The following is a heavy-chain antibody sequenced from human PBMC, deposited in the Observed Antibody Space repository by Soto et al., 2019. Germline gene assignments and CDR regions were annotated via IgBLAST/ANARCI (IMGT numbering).Heavy chain of an antibody. CDR3: ARVPLRGTSSYYMDV. D-gene: IGHD1-1*01. V-gene: IGHV4-34*01. CDR1: RGSLSGYY. J-gene: IGHJ6*03. Sequence: SETLSLTCVVYRGSLSGYYWSWIRQPPGKRLEWIGEINHSGSTHYSPSLKSRVTMSVDTSKNHFSVKLTSVTAADTATYYCARVPLRGTSSYYMDVWATGTTVTVSS. CDR2: INHSGST.